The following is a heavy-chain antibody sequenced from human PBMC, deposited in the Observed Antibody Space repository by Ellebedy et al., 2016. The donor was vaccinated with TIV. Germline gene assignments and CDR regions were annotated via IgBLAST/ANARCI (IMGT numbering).Heavy chain of an antibody. CDR2: ISGYTSTI. V-gene: IGHV3-11*01. J-gene: IGHJ4*02. CDR3: AGKGPNSAAFAY. Sequence: GGSLRLSCAASGFSFSDFYMSWVRQAPGKGLEWVSYISGYTSTIFYADSVKGRFTISRDNAKNSLYLQMNSLRAEDTALYYCAGKGPNSAAFAYWGQGTLVIVSS. D-gene: IGHD4-23*01. CDR1: GFSFSDFY.